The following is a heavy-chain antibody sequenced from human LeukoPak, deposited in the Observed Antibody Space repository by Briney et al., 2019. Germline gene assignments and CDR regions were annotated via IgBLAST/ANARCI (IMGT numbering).Heavy chain of an antibody. CDR2: ISWNSGSI. CDR1: GFVFDDYA. V-gene: IGHV3-9*01. CDR3: AKDIGSSSWDDAFDI. Sequence: PGRSLRLSCTASGFVFDDYAMHWVRQAPGKGLEWVSGISWNSGSIGYADSVKGRFTISRDNAKNSLYLQMNSLRAEDTALYYCAKDIGSSSWDDAFDIWGQGTMVTVSS. D-gene: IGHD6-13*01. J-gene: IGHJ3*02.